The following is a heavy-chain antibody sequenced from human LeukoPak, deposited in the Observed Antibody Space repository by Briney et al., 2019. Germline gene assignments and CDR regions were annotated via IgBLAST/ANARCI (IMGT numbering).Heavy chain of an antibody. CDR3: TKWGDYDILTGYYVPDY. Sequence: GTSLRLSCVASGFTFTNYAMSWVRQAPGKGLEWVSAITGSDGSSYYADSVKGRFTISRDNSKNTLYLQVNSLRAEDTAVYYCTKWGDYDILTGYYVPDYWGQGTLVTVSS. CDR1: GFTFTNYA. CDR2: ITGSDGSS. J-gene: IGHJ4*02. D-gene: IGHD3-9*01. V-gene: IGHV3-23*01.